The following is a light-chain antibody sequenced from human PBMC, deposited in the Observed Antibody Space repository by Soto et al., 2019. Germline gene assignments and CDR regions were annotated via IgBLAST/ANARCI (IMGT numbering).Light chain of an antibody. CDR3: QQYKNWPIT. Sequence: ERVMTQSPATLSVSPGERATLSCRASHSVSSNLAWYQQKPGQAPRLLIYDASTRATGIPARFSGSGSGTDSTLTISSLEPEDFEVYYCQQYKNWPITFGQGTRLENK. CDR2: DAS. V-gene: IGKV3-15*01. CDR1: HSVSSN. J-gene: IGKJ5*01.